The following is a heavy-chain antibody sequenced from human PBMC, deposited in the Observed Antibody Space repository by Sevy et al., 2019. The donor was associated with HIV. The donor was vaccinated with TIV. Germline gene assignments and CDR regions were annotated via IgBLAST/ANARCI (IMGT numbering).Heavy chain of an antibody. D-gene: IGHD3-10*01. Sequence: GGSLRLSCAASGFTFSSYSMSWVRQAPGKGLEWVSSISSSSSYIYYADSVKGRFTISRDNAKNSLYLQMNSLRAEDTAVYYCARVSDYYGSGSYYPDYYGMDVWGQGTTVTVSS. CDR2: ISSSSSYI. V-gene: IGHV3-21*01. CDR3: ARVSDYYGSGSYYPDYYGMDV. J-gene: IGHJ6*02. CDR1: GFTFSSYS.